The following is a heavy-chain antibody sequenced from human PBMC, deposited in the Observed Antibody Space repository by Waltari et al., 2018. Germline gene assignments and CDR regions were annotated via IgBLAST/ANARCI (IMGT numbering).Heavy chain of an antibody. CDR2: VHRSGRT. V-gene: IGHV4-4*02. Sequence: QQQLHPSSPVLVKPSESPALTCAVPVVAIYSSYFWSWVRQSPGKGLECIGQVHRSGRTNYTPSLASRVTISIGTSNSQFSLRVPSPTAADTAMYYCARDRGRGLYLDSWGQGTLVTVSP. CDR1: VVAIYSSYF. J-gene: IGHJ4*02. CDR3: ARDRGRGLYLDS. D-gene: IGHD2-15*01.